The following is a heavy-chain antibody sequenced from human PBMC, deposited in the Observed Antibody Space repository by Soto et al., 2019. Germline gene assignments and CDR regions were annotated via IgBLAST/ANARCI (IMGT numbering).Heavy chain of an antibody. V-gene: IGHV3-15*01. CDR1: GFNLSHPL. Sequence: GGSLRLSCVGSGFNLSHPLMTWVRHAAGKGLEWVGRIKSKTDGGTADYAAPVKGRATISRDDSKNTVYLQMNSLKTEDTAVYYCTTGIYYDILTGYHNVAYWGQGALVTVSS. CDR2: IKSKTDGGTA. J-gene: IGHJ4*02. D-gene: IGHD3-9*01. CDR3: TTGIYYDILTGYHNVAY.